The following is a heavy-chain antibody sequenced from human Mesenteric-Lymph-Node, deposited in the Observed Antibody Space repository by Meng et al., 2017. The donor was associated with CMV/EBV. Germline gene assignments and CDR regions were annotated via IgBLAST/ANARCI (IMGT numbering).Heavy chain of an antibody. CDR3: ARYSSSWHRYFDY. Sequence: SGFSLSNARMGVSWIRQPPGKALEWLAHIFSNDEKSYSTSLKSRLTISKDTSKSQVVLTMTNMDPVDTATYYCARYSSSWHRYFDYWGQGTLVTVSS. D-gene: IGHD6-13*01. CDR1: GFSLSNARMG. CDR2: IFSNDEK. V-gene: IGHV2-26*01. J-gene: IGHJ4*02.